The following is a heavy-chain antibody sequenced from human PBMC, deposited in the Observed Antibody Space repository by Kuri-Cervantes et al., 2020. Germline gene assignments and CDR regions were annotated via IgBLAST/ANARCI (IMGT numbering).Heavy chain of an antibody. CDR3: ARRPLSPCSGGSCQFYYYYYMDV. D-gene: IGHD2-15*01. CDR2: INHSGST. Sequence: ESLKISCAVYGGSFSGYYWSWIRQPPGKGLEWIGEINHSGSTNYNPSLQNRVAISVDTSKNQFSLKLSSVTAADTAVYYCARRPLSPCSGGSCQFYYYYYMDVWGKGTTVTVSS. CDR1: GGSFSGYY. V-gene: IGHV4-34*01. J-gene: IGHJ6*03.